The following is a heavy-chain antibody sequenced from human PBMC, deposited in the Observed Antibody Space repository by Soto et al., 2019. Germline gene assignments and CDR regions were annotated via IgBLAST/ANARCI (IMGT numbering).Heavy chain of an antibody. V-gene: IGHV4-59*01. J-gene: IGHJ4*02. CDR3: ARSGHIFAGVF. D-gene: IGHD3-16*01. CDR1: GASMNDYY. CDR2: LHYNGFA. Sequence: ETLSLTCTVSGASMNDYYGSWIRQSPGKGLEHIGYLHYNGFAEYSPSLRSRVSISMDTSKNQFSLKLSSVTAADTAIYYCARSGHIFAGVFWGQGILVTVSS.